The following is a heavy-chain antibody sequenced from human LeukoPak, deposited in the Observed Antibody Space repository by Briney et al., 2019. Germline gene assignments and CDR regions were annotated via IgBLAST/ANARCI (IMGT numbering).Heavy chain of an antibody. D-gene: IGHD1-26*01. Sequence: GGSLRLSCAASGFTFSSYCMHWVRQAPGKGLEWVAVISYDGSNKYYADSVKGRFTISRDNSKNTLYLQLNSLRAEDTAVYYCAKMGACFYYYYYGMYVWGQGTTVTVSS. CDR3: AKMGACFYYYYYGMYV. CDR2: ISYDGSNK. J-gene: IGHJ6*02. CDR1: GFTFSSYC. V-gene: IGHV3-30*18.